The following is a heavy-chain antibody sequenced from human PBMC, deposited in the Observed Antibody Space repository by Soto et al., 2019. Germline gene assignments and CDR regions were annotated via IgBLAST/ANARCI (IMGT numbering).Heavy chain of an antibody. Sequence: SDTLSLTCGGYGGSFSAYSWTWLRQSPGKGLEWIGEITHGGSTDYNPALKSRLVMSVDTSKNQFSLRVTSVTAADAAVYFCARARFDSWSHIYYGLDVWGQGTTVTVSS. CDR2: ITHGGST. D-gene: IGHD3-3*01. V-gene: IGHV4-34*01. J-gene: IGHJ6*02. CDR3: ARARFDSWSHIYYGLDV. CDR1: GGSFSAYS.